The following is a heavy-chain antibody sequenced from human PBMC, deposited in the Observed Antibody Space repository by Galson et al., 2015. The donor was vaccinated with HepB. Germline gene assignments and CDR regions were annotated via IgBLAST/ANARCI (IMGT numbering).Heavy chain of an antibody. CDR3: ARDGCTGGVCPNWYFDL. D-gene: IGHD2-8*02. Sequence: AISGDSVSSNSAAWNWIRQSPSRGLEWLGRTYYRSKWYNDYAVSVKSRITINPDTSKNQFSLQLNSVTPEDTAVYYCARDGCTGGVCPNWYFDLWGRGTLVTVSS. V-gene: IGHV6-1*01. CDR2: TYYRSKWYN. J-gene: IGHJ2*01. CDR1: GDSVSSNSAA.